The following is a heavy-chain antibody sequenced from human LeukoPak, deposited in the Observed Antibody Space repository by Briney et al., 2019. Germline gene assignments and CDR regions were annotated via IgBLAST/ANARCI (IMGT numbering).Heavy chain of an antibody. Sequence: ASVKVSCKASGYTFTSYGISWVRQAPGQGLEWMGWISAYNGNTNYAQKLQGTVIMTTDTSTSTAYMELRSLRSDDTAVYYCATARGVGTTVDYWGQGTLVTVSS. CDR2: ISAYNGNT. D-gene: IGHD2-8*01. V-gene: IGHV1-18*01. CDR1: GYTFTSYG. J-gene: IGHJ4*02. CDR3: ATARGVGTTVDY.